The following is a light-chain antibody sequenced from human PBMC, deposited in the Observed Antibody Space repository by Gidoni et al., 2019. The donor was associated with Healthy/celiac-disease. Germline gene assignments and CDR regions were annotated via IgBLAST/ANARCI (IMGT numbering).Light chain of an antibody. CDR1: SSNIGSNT. CDR3: AAWDDSHWV. Sequence: GQRVTISCSGSSSNIGSNTVNWYQQLPGTAPKILIYSNNQRPSGVPDRFSGSKSGTSASLAISGLQSEDEADYYCAAWDDSHWVFGGGTKLTVL. V-gene: IGLV1-44*01. J-gene: IGLJ3*02. CDR2: SNN.